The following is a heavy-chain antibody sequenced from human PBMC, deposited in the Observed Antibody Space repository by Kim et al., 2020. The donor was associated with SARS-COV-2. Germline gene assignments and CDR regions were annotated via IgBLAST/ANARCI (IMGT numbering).Heavy chain of an antibody. Sequence: TEYAASVKGRFTISRDDSKSIAYLQMNSLKTEDTAVYYCTREDFWSGYVDYWGQGTLVTVSS. D-gene: IGHD3-3*01. V-gene: IGHV3-49*02. J-gene: IGHJ4*02. CDR3: TREDFWSGYVDY. CDR2: T.